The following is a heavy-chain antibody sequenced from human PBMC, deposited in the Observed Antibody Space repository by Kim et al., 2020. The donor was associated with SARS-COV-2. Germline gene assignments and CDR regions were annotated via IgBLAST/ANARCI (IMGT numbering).Heavy chain of an antibody. CDR1: GFTFSNYW. CDR3: ARDDGARSVDY. Sequence: GGSLRLSCAASGFTFSNYWMSWVRQAPGKGPEWVANMKQDGSEKYYVDSVKGRFTISRDNAKNSLYLQMNSLRAEDAALYYCARDDGARSVDYWGQGTLVTVSS. V-gene: IGHV3-7*03. CDR2: MKQDGSEK. D-gene: IGHD3-16*01. J-gene: IGHJ4*02.